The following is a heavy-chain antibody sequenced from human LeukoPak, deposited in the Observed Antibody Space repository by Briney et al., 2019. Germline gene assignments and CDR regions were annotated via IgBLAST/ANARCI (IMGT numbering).Heavy chain of an antibody. CDR1: GYTFTGYY. Sequence: ASVNVSCTASGYTFTGYYMHWVRQAPGQGLEWMGWINPNTGDTNYAQKFQGRVTMTRDTSITTVYMEISRLTSDDTALFYCAVAPGDYWGQGTLVTVSS. D-gene: IGHD2-21*01. CDR2: INPNTGDT. V-gene: IGHV1-2*02. J-gene: IGHJ4*02. CDR3: AVAPGDY.